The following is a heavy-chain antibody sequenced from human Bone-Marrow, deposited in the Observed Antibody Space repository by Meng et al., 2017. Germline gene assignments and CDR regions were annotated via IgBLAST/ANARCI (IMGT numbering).Heavy chain of an antibody. D-gene: IGHD3-22*01. V-gene: IGHV3-23*01. Sequence: GGSLRFSCAASGFTFSNYAMSWVRQAPGKGLEWVSAISGSGGSTYYADSVKGRFTISRDNSKNTLYLQMNSLRAEDTAVYYCAKDLEYYDSSGYYGQNAFDIWGQGTMVTVSS. CDR2: ISGSGGST. CDR1: GFTFSNYA. CDR3: AKDLEYYDSSGYYGQNAFDI. J-gene: IGHJ3*02.